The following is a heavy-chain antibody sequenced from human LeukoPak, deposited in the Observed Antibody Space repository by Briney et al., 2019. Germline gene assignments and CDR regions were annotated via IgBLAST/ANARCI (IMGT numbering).Heavy chain of an antibody. CDR1: VFTFSSYA. D-gene: IGHD2-21*02. Sequence: GGSLRLSCAASVFTFSSYAMSWVRQAPGKGLEWVSAISGSGGSTYSADSVKGRFTISRDNYKNTLYLQLHSLRAEDTAVYYCAKVQVVGAYCVGDCYYDYWGQGTLVTVSS. J-gene: IGHJ4*02. CDR3: AKVQVVGAYCVGDCYYDY. V-gene: IGHV3-23*01. CDR2: ISGSGGST.